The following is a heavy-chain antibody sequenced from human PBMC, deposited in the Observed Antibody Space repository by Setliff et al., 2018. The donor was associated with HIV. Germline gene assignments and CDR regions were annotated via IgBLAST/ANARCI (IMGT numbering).Heavy chain of an antibody. CDR3: ASRVYYYDSSGYLREEGFDP. CDR1: GGSISSSSYY. J-gene: IGHJ5*02. Sequence: SETLSLTCTVSGGSISSSSYYWGWIRQPPGKGLEWIGSIYHSGSTYYNPSLKSRVTISVDTSKNQFSLKLSSVTAADAAVYYCASRVYYYDSSGYLREEGFDPWGQGTLVTSPQ. V-gene: IGHV4-39*01. CDR2: IYHSGST. D-gene: IGHD3-22*01.